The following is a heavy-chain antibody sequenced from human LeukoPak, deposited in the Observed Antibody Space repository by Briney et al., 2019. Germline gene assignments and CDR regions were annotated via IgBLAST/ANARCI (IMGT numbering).Heavy chain of an antibody. V-gene: IGHV3-7*01. CDR3: AKLLGDVTTLDY. D-gene: IGHD3-16*01. CDR1: GFIFSRSS. Sequence: GGSLRLSCAGSGFIFSRSSMTWVRQSPGKGLEWVATINPDGSMKWYLDSVNGRFTISRDNSDNAVFLQMNGLRVEDMAVYYCAKLLGDVTTLDYWGQGILVTVSS. CDR2: INPDGSMK. J-gene: IGHJ4*02.